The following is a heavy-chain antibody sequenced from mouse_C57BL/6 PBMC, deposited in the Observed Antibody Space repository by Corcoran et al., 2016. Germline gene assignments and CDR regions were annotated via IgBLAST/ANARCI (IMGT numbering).Heavy chain of an antibody. D-gene: IGHD1-1*01. J-gene: IGHJ2*01. CDR2: IYPGDGDT. CDR1: GYAFSSYW. CDR3: ARKPSYYYGSSYFDY. V-gene: IGHV1-80*01. Sequence: QVQLQQSGAELVKPGASVKISCKASGYAFSSYWMNWVKQRPGKGLEWIGQIYPGDGDTNYNGKFKGKATLTADKSSSTAYMQLSSLTSEDSAVYFCARKPSYYYGSSYFDYWGQGTTLTVSS.